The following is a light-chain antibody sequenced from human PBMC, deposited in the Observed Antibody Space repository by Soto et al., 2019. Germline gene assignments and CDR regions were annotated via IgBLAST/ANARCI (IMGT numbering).Light chain of an antibody. CDR3: CSYVGSDTYVI. CDR1: SGDFGGYNY. V-gene: IGLV2-23*01. CDR2: EGS. J-gene: IGLJ2*01. Sequence: QSVLTQPASVSGSPGQSITISCTGASGDFGGYNYVSWYQQHPLKAPKLILYEGSKRPSGVSNRFSGSKSGNTASLTISGLQAEDEAHYYCCSYVGSDTYVIFGGGTKLTVL.